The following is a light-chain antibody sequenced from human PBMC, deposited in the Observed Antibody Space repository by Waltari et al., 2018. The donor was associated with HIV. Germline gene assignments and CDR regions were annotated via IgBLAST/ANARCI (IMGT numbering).Light chain of an antibody. CDR2: DAS. J-gene: IGKJ1*01. Sequence: VLTQAPSPLSVSLGEGASLSCRASQNITNKLGWYQQKAGQAPRLLIYDASRRATAIPDRFSGSGSGTEFNLTISRLVFEDVAVYVCQQYKYWPETFGQGTKVEIK. CDR1: QNITNK. V-gene: IGKV3D-15*01. CDR3: QQYKYWPET.